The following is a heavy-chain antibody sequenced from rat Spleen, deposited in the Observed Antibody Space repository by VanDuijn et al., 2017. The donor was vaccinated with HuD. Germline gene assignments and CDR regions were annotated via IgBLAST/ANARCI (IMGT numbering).Heavy chain of an antibody. CDR2: ITNTGHST. Sequence: EVQLVESGGDLVQPGRSLKLSCAASGVTFSNDGLAWVRQAPGKGLEWVAAITNTGHSTYYPDSVKGRFTISRDNAKTTLFLQMNILRSEDTATYYCTTVTDDIVELFAYWGQGTVVTVSS. J-gene: IGHJ3*01. D-gene: IGHD1-11*01. CDR1: GVTFSNDG. CDR3: TTVTDDIVELFAY. V-gene: IGHV5-29*01.